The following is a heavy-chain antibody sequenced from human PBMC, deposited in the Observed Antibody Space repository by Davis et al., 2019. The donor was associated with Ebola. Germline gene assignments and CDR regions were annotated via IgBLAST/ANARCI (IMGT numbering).Heavy chain of an antibody. CDR2: ISSSSSYI. CDR3: ARVGYYDSSGYSPVDY. V-gene: IGHV3-21*01. D-gene: IGHD3-22*01. Sequence: GESLKISCAASGFTFSSYWMSWVRQAPGKGLEWVSSISSSSSYIYYADSVKGRFTISRDNAKNSLYLQMNSLRAEDTAVYYCARVGYYDSSGYSPVDYWGQGTLVTVSS. J-gene: IGHJ4*02. CDR1: GFTFSSYW.